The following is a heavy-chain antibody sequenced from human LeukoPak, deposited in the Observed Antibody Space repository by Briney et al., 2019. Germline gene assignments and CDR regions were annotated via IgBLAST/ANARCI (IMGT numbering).Heavy chain of an antibody. CDR3: ARFIAAAGWFDP. D-gene: IGHD6-13*01. CDR2: MNPNSGNT. Sequence: ASVKVSCKASGYTFTSYDINWVRQATGQGLEWMGWMNPNSGNTGYAQKFQGRVTITRNTSISTAYMELSSLRSEDTAVYYCARFIAAAGWFDPWGQGTLGTVSS. V-gene: IGHV1-8*03. J-gene: IGHJ5*02. CDR1: GYTFTSYD.